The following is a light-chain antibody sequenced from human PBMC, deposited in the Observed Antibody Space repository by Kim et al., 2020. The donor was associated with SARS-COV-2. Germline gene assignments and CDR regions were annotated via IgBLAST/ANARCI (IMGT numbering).Light chain of an antibody. CDR1: NIGSKS. J-gene: IGLJ3*02. V-gene: IGLV3-21*04. CDR2: YDS. CDR3: QVWDSSSDHPV. Sequence: SYELTQPHSVSVAPGKTARITCGGNNIGSKSVHWYQQKPGQAPVLVIYYDSDRPSGIPERFSGSNSGNTATLTISRVEAGDEADYYCQVWDSSSDHPVFGGGPQLTVL.